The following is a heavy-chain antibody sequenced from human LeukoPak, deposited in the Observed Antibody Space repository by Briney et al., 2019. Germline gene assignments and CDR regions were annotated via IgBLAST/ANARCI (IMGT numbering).Heavy chain of an antibody. Sequence: GGSLRLSCAASGFTFSSYAMSWVRQAPGKGLEWVSAIRGSGGSTYYADSVKGRFTISRDNSKNTLYLRMNSLRAEDTAAYYCAKMLVSSGYYGIDYWGQGTLVTVSS. J-gene: IGHJ4*02. V-gene: IGHV3-23*01. D-gene: IGHD6-19*01. CDR2: IRGSGGST. CDR3: AKMLVSSGYYGIDY. CDR1: GFTFSSYA.